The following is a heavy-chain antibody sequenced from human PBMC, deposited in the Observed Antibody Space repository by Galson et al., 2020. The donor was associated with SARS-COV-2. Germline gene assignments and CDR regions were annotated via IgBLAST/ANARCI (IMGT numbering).Heavy chain of an antibody. CDR1: GGSFSGSFSGYY. V-gene: IGHV4-34*01. CDR2: INHSGRT. CDR3: AKGGGLAATGSISDDYDWFDP. Sequence: ETSETLSLTCAVYGGSFSGSFSGYYWSWIRQSPEKGLEWIGEINHSGRTNYNPSLKSRVTISLDTSKNQFSLKLSSVTAADTAVYYCAKGGGLAATGSISDDYDWFDPWGQGTLVVVSS. D-gene: IGHD6-13*01. J-gene: IGHJ5*02.